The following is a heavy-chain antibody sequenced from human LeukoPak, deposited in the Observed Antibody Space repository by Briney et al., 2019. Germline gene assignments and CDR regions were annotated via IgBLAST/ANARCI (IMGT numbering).Heavy chain of an antibody. CDR2: IYTSGST. J-gene: IGHJ4*02. CDR1: GGSISSYY. D-gene: IGHD6-19*01. CDR3: ARTPMIAVAGTFDY. V-gene: IGHV4-4*07. Sequence: PSETLSLTCTVSGGSISSYYWSWIRQPAGKGLEWIGRIYTSGSTNYNPSLKSQVTMSVDTSKNQFSLKLSSVTAADTAVYYCARTPMIAVAGTFDYWGQGTLVTVSS.